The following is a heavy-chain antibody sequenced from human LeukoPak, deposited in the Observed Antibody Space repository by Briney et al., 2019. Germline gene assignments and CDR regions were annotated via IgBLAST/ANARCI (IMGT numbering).Heavy chain of an antibody. CDR2: INPSGGST. D-gene: IGHD5-18*01. Sequence: ASVKVSCKASGYTFTSYYMHWVRQAPGQGLEWMGIINPSGGSTSYAQKFQGRVTMTRDTSTSTVYMELSSLRSDDTAVYYCAREDTAMASRYWGQGTLVTVSS. CDR3: AREDTAMASRY. V-gene: IGHV1-46*01. CDR1: GYTFTSYY. J-gene: IGHJ4*02.